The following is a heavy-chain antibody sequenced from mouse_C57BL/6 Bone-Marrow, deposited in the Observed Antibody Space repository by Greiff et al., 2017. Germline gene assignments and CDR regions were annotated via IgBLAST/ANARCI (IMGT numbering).Heavy chain of an antibody. V-gene: IGHV5-17*01. D-gene: IGHD1-1*01. Sequence: EVQLVESGGGLVKPGGSLKLSCAASGFTFSDYGMHWVRQAPEKGLEWVAYISSGSSTIYYADTVKGRFIISRDNAKNTLFLQMTSLRSEDTAMYYCARRGSSFPYYYAMDYWGQGTSVTVSS. CDR2: ISSGSSTI. CDR3: ARRGSSFPYYYAMDY. J-gene: IGHJ4*01. CDR1: GFTFSDYG.